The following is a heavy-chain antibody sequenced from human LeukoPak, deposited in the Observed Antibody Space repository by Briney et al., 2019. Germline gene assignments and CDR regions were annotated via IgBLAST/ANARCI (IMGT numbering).Heavy chain of an antibody. CDR1: GGSISSGGYC. CDR2: IYHSGST. J-gene: IGHJ3*02. Sequence: SETLSLTCTVSGGSISSGGYCWSWIRQPPGKGLEWIGYIYHSGSTYYNPSLKSRVTISVDTSKNQFSLKLSSVTAADTAVYYCARDVVTAIKTYAFDIWGQGTMVTVSS. D-gene: IGHD2-21*02. CDR3: ARDVVTAIKTYAFDI. V-gene: IGHV4-30-2*01.